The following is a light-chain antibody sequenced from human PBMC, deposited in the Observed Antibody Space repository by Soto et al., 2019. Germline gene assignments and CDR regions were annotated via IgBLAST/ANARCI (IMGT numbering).Light chain of an antibody. J-gene: IGKJ4*01. CDR2: GAS. CDR3: QQYNNWPPLT. V-gene: IGKV3-15*01. Sequence: EIVMQQSPATLSVSPGESATLSCRASQSVSSNLAWYQQKPGQAPRLLIYGASTRATGIPARFSGSGSGTEFTLTIRSLQSEDFAVYYCQQYNNWPPLTFGGGTKVAIK. CDR1: QSVSSN.